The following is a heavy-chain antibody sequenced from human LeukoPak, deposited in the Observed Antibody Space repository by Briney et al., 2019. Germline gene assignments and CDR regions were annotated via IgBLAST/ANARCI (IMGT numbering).Heavy chain of an antibody. CDR3: ATILRFLEWLSFDY. J-gene: IGHJ4*02. Sequence: GASVKVSCKVPGYTLTELSMHWVRQAPGKGLEWMGGFDPEDGETIYAQKFQGRVTMTEDTSTDTAYMELSSLRSEDTAVYYCATILRFLEWLSFDYWGQGTLVTVSS. CDR1: GYTLTELS. CDR2: FDPEDGET. V-gene: IGHV1-24*01. D-gene: IGHD3-3*01.